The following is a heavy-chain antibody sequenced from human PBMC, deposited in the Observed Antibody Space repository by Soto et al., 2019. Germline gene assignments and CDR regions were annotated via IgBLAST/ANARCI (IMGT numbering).Heavy chain of an antibody. CDR2: INHRGST. V-gene: IGHV4-34*01. Sequence: PSETLSLTCAVYGGSFSGYYWSWIRQPPGKGLEWIGEINHRGSTNYNPSLKSRVTISVDTSKNQFSLKLSSVTAADTAVYYCAGWRPYYYGSGSYYNAQYNWFDPWGQGTLVTVSS. J-gene: IGHJ5*02. CDR1: GGSFSGYY. CDR3: AGWRPYYYGSGSYYNAQYNWFDP. D-gene: IGHD3-10*01.